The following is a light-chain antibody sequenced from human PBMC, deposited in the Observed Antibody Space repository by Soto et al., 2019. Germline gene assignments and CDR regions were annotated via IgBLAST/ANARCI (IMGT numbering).Light chain of an antibody. CDR1: SSNIGAGYD. J-gene: IGLJ1*01. CDR2: ENN. V-gene: IGLV1-40*01. Sequence: QPVLTQPPSVSGAPGQRVTISCTGSSSNIGAGYDVHWYQQLPGTAPKLLIYENNDRPSGVPDRFSGSKSGTSASLAITGLQAEDEADYYCQSYDSSLSGFVFGTGTKLTVL. CDR3: QSYDSSLSGFV.